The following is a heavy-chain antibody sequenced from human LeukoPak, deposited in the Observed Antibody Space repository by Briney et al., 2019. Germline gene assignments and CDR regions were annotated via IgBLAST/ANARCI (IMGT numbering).Heavy chain of an antibody. Sequence: GGSLRLSCAASGFTFSSYAMSWVRQAPGKGLEWVSAISGSGGSTYYADSAKGRFTISRDNSKNTLYLQMNSLRAEDTAVYYCAKPDIVVVPAASDYWGQGTLVTVSS. V-gene: IGHV3-23*01. CDR3: AKPDIVVVPAASDY. D-gene: IGHD2-2*01. J-gene: IGHJ4*02. CDR2: ISGSGGST. CDR1: GFTFSSYA.